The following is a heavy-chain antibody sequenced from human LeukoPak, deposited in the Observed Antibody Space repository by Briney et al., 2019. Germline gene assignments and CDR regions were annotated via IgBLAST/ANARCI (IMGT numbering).Heavy chain of an antibody. Sequence: GASVKVSCKASGYTFTSYDINWVRQATGQGLEWMGWMNPNSGNTGYAQKFQGRVTMTRNTSISTAYMELSSLRSEDTAVYYCARAGIAEAGRDYWGQGTLVTVSS. V-gene: IGHV1-8*01. J-gene: IGHJ4*02. CDR1: GYTFTSYD. CDR3: ARAGIAEAGRDY. CDR2: MNPNSGNT. D-gene: IGHD6-19*01.